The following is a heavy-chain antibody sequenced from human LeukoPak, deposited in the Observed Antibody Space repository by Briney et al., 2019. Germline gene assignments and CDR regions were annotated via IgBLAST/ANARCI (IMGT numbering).Heavy chain of an antibody. V-gene: IGHV3-23*01. Sequence: GGSLRLSCEASGFTFSTYAMSWVRQAPGKGLEWVSAISGSGGSTYYADSVKGRFTISRDNSKNTLYLQMNSLRAEDTAVYYCAKEEYYYDSSGYYDYWGQGTLVTVSS. CDR3: AKEEYYYDSSGYYDY. J-gene: IGHJ4*02. CDR2: ISGSGGST. CDR1: GFTFSTYA. D-gene: IGHD3-22*01.